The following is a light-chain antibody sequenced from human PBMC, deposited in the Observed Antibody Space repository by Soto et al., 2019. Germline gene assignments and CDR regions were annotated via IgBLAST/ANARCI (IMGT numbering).Light chain of an antibody. J-gene: IGKJ4*01. Sequence: DIQMTQSPSSLSASFGDRVTMTCRASQAFGFNLAWFQQRPGNTPKLLIYAASTLQSGVPSRFSGSGSGTDFTLTISSLQPEDVATYYCQKYNSAPLTFGGGTRVEIK. CDR2: AAS. V-gene: IGKV1-27*01. CDR3: QKYNSAPLT. CDR1: QAFGFN.